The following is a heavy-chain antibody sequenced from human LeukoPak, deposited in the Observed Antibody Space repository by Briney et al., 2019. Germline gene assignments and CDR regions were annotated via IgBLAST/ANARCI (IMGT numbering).Heavy chain of an antibody. Sequence: GGSLRLSCAASGFTFSSYAMSWVGPAPGRGLEWVSAISGRGASTYYADSVRGRFTISRDNSKDTLYLQMNSLRAEDTAVYYCAKIEVYSGTYRGFFESWGQGTLVTVSS. V-gene: IGHV3-23*01. CDR3: AKIEVYSGTYRGFFES. CDR1: GFTFSSYA. J-gene: IGHJ4*02. CDR2: ISGRGAST. D-gene: IGHD1-26*01.